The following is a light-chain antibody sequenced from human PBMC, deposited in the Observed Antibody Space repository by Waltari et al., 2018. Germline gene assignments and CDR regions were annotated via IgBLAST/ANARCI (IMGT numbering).Light chain of an antibody. CDR2: KDR. J-gene: IGLJ2*01. Sequence: SYELTQSPSVSLSPGQTARITCSGDALPKKYAFWYQKKPGQAPVLIIFKDREGPSGIPERFSGSTSGTTVTLTITGVQAEDEADYYCLSPETRGSWVFGGGTKLTVL. CDR3: LSPETRGSWV. V-gene: IGLV3-25*03. CDR1: ALPKKY.